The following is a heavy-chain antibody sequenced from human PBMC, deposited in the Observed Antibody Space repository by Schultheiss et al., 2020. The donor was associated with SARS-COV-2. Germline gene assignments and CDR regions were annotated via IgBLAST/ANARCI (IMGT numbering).Heavy chain of an antibody. J-gene: IGHJ6*02. CDR2: IYHSGST. D-gene: IGHD6-13*01. CDR3: ARDGGYSSSWYQRRYYYGMDV. Sequence: SETLSLTCAVYGGSFSGYYWSWIRQPPGKGLEWIGEIYHSGSTNYNPSLKSRVTISVDKSKNQFSLKLSSVTAADTAVYYCARDGGYSSSWYQRRYYYGMDVWGQGTTVTVSS. CDR1: GGSFSGYY. V-gene: IGHV4-34*01.